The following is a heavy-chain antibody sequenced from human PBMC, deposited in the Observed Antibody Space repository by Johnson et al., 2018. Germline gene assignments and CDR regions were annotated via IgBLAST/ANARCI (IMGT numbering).Heavy chain of an antibody. CDR1: GFTFSSYW. J-gene: IGHJ6*02. CDR2: IKQDGSEK. V-gene: IGHV3-7*01. Sequence: VQLVESGGGLVQPGESLRLSCVASGFTFSSYWMRWVRQAPGKGLEWVAYIKQDGSEKSYVAPVKGRFTISRDNAMDSLYLQMNNLRAEDTAVYYWARSYDFRSYYYYGMDVWGQGTTVTVSS. D-gene: IGHD3/OR15-3a*01. CDR3: ARSYDFRSYYYYGMDV.